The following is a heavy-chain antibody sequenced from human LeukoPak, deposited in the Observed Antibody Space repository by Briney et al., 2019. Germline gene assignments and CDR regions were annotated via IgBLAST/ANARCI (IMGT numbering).Heavy chain of an antibody. D-gene: IGHD6-19*01. J-gene: IGHJ6*02. Sequence: GGSLRLSCAASGFTVSSNYMSWVRQAPGKGLEWVSVIYSGGSTYYADSVKGRFTISRDNSKNTLYLQMNSLRAEDTAVYYCARESYSSGRDVWGQGTTVTVSS. V-gene: IGHV3-66*01. CDR3: ARESYSSGRDV. CDR1: GFTVSSNY. CDR2: IYSGGST.